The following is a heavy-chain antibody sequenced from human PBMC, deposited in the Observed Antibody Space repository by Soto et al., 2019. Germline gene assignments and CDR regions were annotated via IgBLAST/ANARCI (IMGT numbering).Heavy chain of an antibody. CDR1: GGTFSTYS. V-gene: IGHV1-69*06. D-gene: IGHD1-1*01. CDR2: IIPIFGTA. CDR3: ARVLGGNNLGDRFDP. Sequence: SVKVSCKASGGTFSTYSISWVRQAPGQGLEWMGGIIPIFGTADYAQKFQGRVTITADISTNTAYMELSSLRSDDTAVYYCARVLGGNNLGDRFDPWGQGTLVTVSS. J-gene: IGHJ5*02.